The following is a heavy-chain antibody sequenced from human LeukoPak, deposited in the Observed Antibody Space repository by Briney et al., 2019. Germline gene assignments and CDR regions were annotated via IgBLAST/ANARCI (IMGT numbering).Heavy chain of an antibody. CDR2: ISAYNGNT. CDR1: GYTFTSYG. D-gene: IGHD4-11*01. V-gene: IGHV1-18*01. Sequence: ASVKVSCKASGYTFTSYGISWVRQAPGQGLEWMGWISAYNGNTNYAQKLQGRVTMTTDTSTSTAYMELRSLRSDDTAVYYCARATTENYYYYYYMDVWAKGPRSPSP. CDR3: ARATTENYYYYYYMDV. J-gene: IGHJ6*03.